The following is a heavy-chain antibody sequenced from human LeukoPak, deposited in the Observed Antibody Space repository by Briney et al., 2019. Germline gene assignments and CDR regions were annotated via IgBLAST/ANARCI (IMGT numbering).Heavy chain of an antibody. J-gene: IGHJ5*02. D-gene: IGHD6-13*01. CDR2: IYYSGST. V-gene: IGHV4-39*01. CDR3: ARGYTSSWYFGNWFDP. CDR1: GGSISSSSHY. Sequence: SETLSLTCTVSGGSISSSSHYWGWIRQPPGKGLEWIGYIYYSGSTYYNPSLKSRVTISVDTSKNQFSLKLSSVTAADTAVYYCARGYTSSWYFGNWFDPWGQGTLVTVSS.